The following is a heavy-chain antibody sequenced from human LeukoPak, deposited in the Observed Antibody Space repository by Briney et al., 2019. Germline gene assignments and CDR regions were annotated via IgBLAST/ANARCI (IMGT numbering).Heavy chain of an antibody. D-gene: IGHD5-18*01. CDR3: ARDGYSCGSYYFDY. CDR2: INPNSGGT. V-gene: IGHV1-2*02. CDR1: GYTFTGYY. Sequence: ASVKVSCKASGYTFTGYYMHWVRQAPGQGLEWMGWINPNSGGTNYAQKFQGRVTMTRDTSISTAYMELSRLRSDDTAVYYCARDGYSCGSYYFDYWGQGTLVTVSS. J-gene: IGHJ4*02.